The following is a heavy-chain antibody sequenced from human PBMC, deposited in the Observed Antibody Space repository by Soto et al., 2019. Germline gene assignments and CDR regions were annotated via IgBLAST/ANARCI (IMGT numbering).Heavy chain of an antibody. V-gene: IGHV3-30*18. CDR3: AKDRGVAAAGTDY. CDR1: GFTFSSYG. Sequence: GGSLRLSCAASGFTFSSYGMHWVRQAPGKGLEWVAVISYDGSNKYYADSVKGRFTISRDNSKNTLYLQMNSLRAEDTAVYYCAKDRGVAAAGTDYWGQGTLVTVSS. CDR2: ISYDGSNK. J-gene: IGHJ4*02. D-gene: IGHD6-13*01.